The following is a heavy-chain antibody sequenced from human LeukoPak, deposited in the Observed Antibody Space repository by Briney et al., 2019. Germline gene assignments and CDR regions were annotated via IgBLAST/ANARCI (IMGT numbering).Heavy chain of an antibody. V-gene: IGHV1-2*02. CDR1: GYTFTGYY. CDR2: INPNSGGT. D-gene: IGHD3-22*01. CDR3: ARAFPRPYPTYYYDSSGYYRLDY. J-gene: IGHJ4*02. Sequence: ASVKVSRKASGYTFTGYYTHWVRQAPGQGLEWMGWINPNSGGTNYAQKFQGRVTMTRDTSISTAYMELSRLRSDDTAVYYCARAFPRPYPTYYYDSSGYYRLDYWGQGTLVTVSS.